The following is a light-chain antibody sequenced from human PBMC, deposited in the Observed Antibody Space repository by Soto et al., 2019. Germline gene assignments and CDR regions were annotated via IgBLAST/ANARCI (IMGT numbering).Light chain of an antibody. CDR2: AAS. CDR3: QRLNSYPLN. J-gene: IGKJ4*01. Sequence: QLTHSPSSLSASVGDRVTITCRASQGISSYLAWYQQKPGKAPKLLIYAASTLQSGVPSRFSGSGSGTDFTLTISSXQPEDFATYYCQRLNSYPLNFGGGTKVDIK. CDR1: QGISSY. V-gene: IGKV1-9*01.